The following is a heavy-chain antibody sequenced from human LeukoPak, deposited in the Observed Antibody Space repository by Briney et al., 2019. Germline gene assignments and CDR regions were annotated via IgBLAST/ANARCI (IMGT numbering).Heavy chain of an antibody. V-gene: IGHV4-30-2*01. CDR3: AGGSYYGSGLSY. Sequence: SQTLSLTCAVSGGSISSGCYSWSWIRQPPGKGLEWIGYIYHSGSTYYNPSLKSRVTISVDRSQNQFSLKLSSVTAAETAVYYCAGGSYYGSGLSYWGQGTLVTVSS. J-gene: IGHJ4*02. CDR2: IYHSGST. D-gene: IGHD3-10*01. CDR1: GGSISSGCYS.